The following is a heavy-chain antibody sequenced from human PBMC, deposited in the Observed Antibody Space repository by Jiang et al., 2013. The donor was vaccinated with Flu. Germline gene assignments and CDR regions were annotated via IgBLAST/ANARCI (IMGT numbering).Heavy chain of an antibody. CDR2: INPNSGGT. D-gene: IGHD3-10*01. CDR1: GYTFTGYY. V-gene: IGHV1-2*06. CDR3: ARDAAHYQDAFDI. J-gene: IGHJ3*02. Sequence: EVKKPGASVKVSCKASGYTFTGYYMHWVRQAPGQGLEWMGRINPNSGGTNYAQKFQGRVTMTRDTSISTAYMEPSRLRSDDTAVYYCARDAAHYQDAFDIWGQGTMVTVSS.